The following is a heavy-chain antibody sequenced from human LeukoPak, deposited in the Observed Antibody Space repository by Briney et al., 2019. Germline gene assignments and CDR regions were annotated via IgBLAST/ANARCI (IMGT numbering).Heavy chain of an antibody. CDR3: ARGVFGVITQGRNWFDP. D-gene: IGHD3-3*01. CDR1: TFTFSRST. J-gene: IGHJ5*02. CDR2: ISPNGVTT. V-gene: IGHV3-64*01. Sequence: GGSLRLSCAASTFTFSRSTMHWVRQAPGQGLEYVSGISPNGVTTYYANSVKGRFTISRDNSKNTLYLQMGSLRAEDMAVYYCARGVFGVITQGRNWFDPWGQGTLVTVSS.